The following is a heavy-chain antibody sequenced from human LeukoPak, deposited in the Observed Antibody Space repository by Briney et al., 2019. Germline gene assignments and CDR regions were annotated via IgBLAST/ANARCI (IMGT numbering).Heavy chain of an antibody. CDR3: AKGIQQWPGDYYYYGMDV. Sequence: GGSLRLSCAASGLTFSSYAMNWVRQAPGKGLEWVSAISGGGGSTYYADSVKGRFTISRDNSKNTLYLQMNSLRAEDTAVYYCAKGIQQWPGDYYYYGMDVWGQGTTVTVS. V-gene: IGHV3-23*01. CDR1: GLTFSSYA. J-gene: IGHJ6*02. CDR2: ISGGGGST. D-gene: IGHD5-18*01.